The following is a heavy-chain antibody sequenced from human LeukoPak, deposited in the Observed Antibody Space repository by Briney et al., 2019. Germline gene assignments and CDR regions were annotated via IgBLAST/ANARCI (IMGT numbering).Heavy chain of an antibody. CDR1: GFTFSSYA. CDR2: IYSGGTT. Sequence: GGSLRLSCAASGFTFSSYAMSWVRQAPGKGLEWVSAIYSGGTTYYADSVKGRFTISRDNSKNMLYLQMNSLRAEDTAVYHCARQTGESTNFDNWGQGTLVTVSS. D-gene: IGHD2-2*01. CDR3: ARQTGESTNFDN. V-gene: IGHV3-66*04. J-gene: IGHJ4*02.